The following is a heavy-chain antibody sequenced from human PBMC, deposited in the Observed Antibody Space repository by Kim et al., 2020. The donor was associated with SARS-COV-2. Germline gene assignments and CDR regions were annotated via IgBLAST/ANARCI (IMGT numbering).Heavy chain of an antibody. CDR1: GDSISNYY. D-gene: IGHD3-10*01. CDR2: VHPTGRT. CDR3: ARHENSGTYPLDT. V-gene: IGHV4-59*08. J-gene: IGHJ5*02. Sequence: SETLSLTCFVSGDSISNYYLSWIRQPPGKRLEWVAWVHPTGRTMYNPSLESRVTISLDTSQNLFSLTLRSVTAADTAVYYCARHENSGTYPLDTWGQGTLLTVPS.